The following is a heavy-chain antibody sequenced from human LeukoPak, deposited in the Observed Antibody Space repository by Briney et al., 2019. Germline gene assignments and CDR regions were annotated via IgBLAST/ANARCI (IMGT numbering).Heavy chain of an antibody. D-gene: IGHD5-12*01. CDR3: ARPTTRYYMDV. CDR2: IYSEGTT. V-gene: IGHV3-53*01. CDR1: GFAVSNNY. Sequence: RGSLRLSCAASGFAVSNNYMSWVRQAPGKGLEWVSVIYSEGTTYYGDAVKGRFTISRDDSKNTLYLQMNSLRAEDTAVYYCARPTTRYYMDVWGKVTTVTVSS. J-gene: IGHJ6*03.